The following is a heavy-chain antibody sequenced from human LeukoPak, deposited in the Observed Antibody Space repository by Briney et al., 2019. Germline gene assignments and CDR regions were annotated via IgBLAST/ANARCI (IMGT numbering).Heavy chain of an antibody. CDR1: GGSISSNY. Sequence: PSETLSLTCTVSGGSISSNYWSWIRQPPGKGLEWIGYIYYSGTTSYNPSLKSRVTISEDTSKNQSSLKLSSVTAEDAAVYYCARSYSVNDYAYWGQGTLVTVSS. CDR2: IYYSGTT. D-gene: IGHD5/OR15-5a*01. CDR3: ARSYSVNDYAY. V-gene: IGHV4-59*08. J-gene: IGHJ4*02.